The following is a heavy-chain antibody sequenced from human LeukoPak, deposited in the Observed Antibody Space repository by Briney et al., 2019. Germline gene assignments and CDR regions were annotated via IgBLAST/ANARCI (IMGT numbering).Heavy chain of an antibody. CDR2: IIPILGIA. D-gene: IGHD1-26*01. CDR1: GYTFTSYG. Sequence: GASVKVSCKASGYTFTSYGISWVRQAPGQGLEWMGRIIPILGIANYAQKFQGRVTITADKSTSTAYMELSSLRSEDTAVYYCARDRDSGSPPAAFDIWGQGTMVTVSS. V-gene: IGHV1-69*04. J-gene: IGHJ3*02. CDR3: ARDRDSGSPPAAFDI.